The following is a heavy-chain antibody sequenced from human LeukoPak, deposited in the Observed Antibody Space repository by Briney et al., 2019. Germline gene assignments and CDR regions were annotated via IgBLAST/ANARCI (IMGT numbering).Heavy chain of an antibody. CDR2: IKSKGDGETT. D-gene: IGHD4/OR15-4a*01. V-gene: IGHV3-15*01. Sequence: PGGSLRLSCAASRFTFSNAWMNWVRQAPGKGLEWVGRIKSKGDGETTEYAAPVKGSFTISRDHSNNMVYLQMNSLKIEDTAVYYCAIDEPNYAPYDFDYWGQGTLVTVSS. CDR1: RFTFSNAW. CDR3: AIDEPNYAPYDFDY. J-gene: IGHJ4*02.